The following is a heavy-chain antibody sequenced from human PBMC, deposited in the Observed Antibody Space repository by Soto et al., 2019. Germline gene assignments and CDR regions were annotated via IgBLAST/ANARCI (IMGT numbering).Heavy chain of an antibody. CDR2: IRNKANSYAT. V-gene: IGHV3-73*02. CDR1: GFTFSGSS. J-gene: IGHJ4*02. CDR3: ISHSPEDMIRT. D-gene: IGHD2-15*01. Sequence: EVQLVESRGGLVQPGGSLKLSCAASGFTFSGSSVHWVRQASGKGLEWVGRIRNKANSYATAYAASVRGRFTISRDDSKNTAFLQMNSLNTEDTAVYYCISHSPEDMIRTWGQGTLVTVSS.